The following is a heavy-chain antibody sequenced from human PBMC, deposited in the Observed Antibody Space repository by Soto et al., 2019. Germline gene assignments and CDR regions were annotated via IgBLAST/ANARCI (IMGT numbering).Heavy chain of an antibody. V-gene: IGHV3-48*01. D-gene: IGHD5-12*01. J-gene: IGHJ4*02. CDR1: GFTFSSYS. Sequence: EVQLVESGGGLVQPGGSLRLSCAASGFTFSSYSMNWVRQAPGKGLEWVSYISSSSSTIYYADSVKGRFTISRDNAKNSLYLQMNSLRAEDTAVYYCATRLDIVATIRERAPNYWGQGTLVTVSS. CDR3: ATRLDIVATIRERAPNY. CDR2: ISSSSSTI.